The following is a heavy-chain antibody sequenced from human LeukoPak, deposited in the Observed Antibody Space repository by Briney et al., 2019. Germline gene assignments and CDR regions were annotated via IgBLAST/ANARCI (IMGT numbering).Heavy chain of an antibody. V-gene: IGHV4-61*05. Sequence: SETLSLTCTVSGGSISSSSYYWGWIRQPPGKGLEWIGYIYYSGSTNYNPSLKSRVTISVDTSKNQFSLKLSSVTAADTAVYYCARGPAAKKGNWFDPWGQGTLVTVSS. D-gene: IGHD2-2*01. CDR3: ARGPAAKKGNWFDP. J-gene: IGHJ5*02. CDR1: GGSISSSSYY. CDR2: IYYSGST.